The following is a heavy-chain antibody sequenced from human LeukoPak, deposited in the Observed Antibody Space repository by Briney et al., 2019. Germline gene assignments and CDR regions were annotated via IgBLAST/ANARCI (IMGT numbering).Heavy chain of an antibody. V-gene: IGHV3-23*01. D-gene: IGHD3-10*01. J-gene: IGHJ5*02. CDR2: ISASGGST. CDR1: GLTSRSYV. Sequence: PGGSLRLSCAASGLTSRSYVMSWVRQAPGKGLEWVSGISASGGSTCYADAVKGRFTISRDISKNTLYLQMSSLRAEDTAIYYCAQACSDYFGSGSLISWGQGTLVTVSS. CDR3: AQACSDYFGSGSLIS.